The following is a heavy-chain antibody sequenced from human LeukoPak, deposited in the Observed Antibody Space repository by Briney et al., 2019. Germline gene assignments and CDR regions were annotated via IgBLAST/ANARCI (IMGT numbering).Heavy chain of an antibody. CDR3: ARDQRGWNYFDY. V-gene: IGHV4-39*07. CDR1: GGSISSSSYY. Sequence: SETLSLTCTVSGGSISSSSYYWGWIRQPPGKGLEWIGSIYHSGSTYYNPSLKSRVTISVDTSKNQFSLKLSSVTAADTAVYYCARDQRGWNYFDYWGQGTLVTVSS. J-gene: IGHJ4*02. CDR2: IYHSGST. D-gene: IGHD1-1*01.